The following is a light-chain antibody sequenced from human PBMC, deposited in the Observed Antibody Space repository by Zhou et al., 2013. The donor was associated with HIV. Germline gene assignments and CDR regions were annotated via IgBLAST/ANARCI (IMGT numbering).Light chain of an antibody. J-gene: IGKJ2*01. CDR3: QQYGSSPFT. Sequence: AIQLTQSPSSLSASVGDRVTITCRASQGISSALAWYQQKPGKAPKLLIYDASSLESGVPSRFSGSGSGTDFTLTISRLEPEDFAVYFCQQYGSSPFTFGLGDQAGDQT. CDR1: QGISSA. CDR2: DAS. V-gene: IGKV1-13*02.